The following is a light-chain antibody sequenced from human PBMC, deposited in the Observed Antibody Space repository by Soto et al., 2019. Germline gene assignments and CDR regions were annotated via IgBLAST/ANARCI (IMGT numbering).Light chain of an antibody. CDR1: QGISSY. V-gene: IGKV1-9*01. CDR2: DAS. J-gene: IGKJ1*01. Sequence: DIQLTQSPSFLSASVGDRVTITCRASQGISSYLAWYQQKPGKAPKLLIYDASSLESGVPSRFSGSGSGTEFTLTISSLQPDDFATYYCQQYNTYSPERTFGQGTKVDIK. CDR3: QQYNTYSPERT.